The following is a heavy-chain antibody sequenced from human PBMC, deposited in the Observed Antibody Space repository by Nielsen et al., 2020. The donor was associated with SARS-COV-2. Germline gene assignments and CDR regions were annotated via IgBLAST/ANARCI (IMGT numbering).Heavy chain of an antibody. CDR1: GFTFSDYY. CDR3: ARDHCTNGVCYLGAYYYYYYMDV. CDR2: ISSSSSYI. D-gene: IGHD2-8*01. V-gene: IGHV3-11*06. J-gene: IGHJ6*03. Sequence: GGSLRLSCAASGFTFSDYYMSWIRQAPGKGLEWVSYISSSSSYIYYADSVKGRFTISRDNAKNSLYLQMNSLRAEDTAVYYCARDHCTNGVCYLGAYYYYYYMDVWGKGTTVTVSS.